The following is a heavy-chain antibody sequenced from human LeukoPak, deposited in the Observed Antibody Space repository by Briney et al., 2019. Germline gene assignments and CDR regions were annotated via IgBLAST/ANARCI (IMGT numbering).Heavy chain of an antibody. Sequence: PSQTLSLTCAVSGGSISSGGYSWSWLRQPPGKALEWIGYMHHSGSPYYNPSLKSRVTISEDRSKNQFSLKLSSVTAADTAVYYCARVDYFGSGSHSGYYYYGMDVWGQGTTVTVSS. J-gene: IGHJ6*01. CDR1: GGSISSGGYS. CDR2: MHHSGSP. D-gene: IGHD3-10*01. CDR3: ARVDYFGSGSHSGYYYYGMDV. V-gene: IGHV4-30-2*01.